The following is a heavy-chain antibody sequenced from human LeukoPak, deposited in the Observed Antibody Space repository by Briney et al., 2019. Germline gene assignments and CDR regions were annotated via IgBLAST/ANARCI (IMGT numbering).Heavy chain of an antibody. CDR3: AREGYYGSGSPPSLYFDY. D-gene: IGHD3-10*01. CDR1: GFTFSSYA. CDR2: ISGSGGGT. Sequence: GGSLRLSCAASGFTFSSYAMTWVRQAPGKGLEWVSGISGSGGGTYYADSVKGRFTISRDNSRSTLYLQMSSLRPEDTAIYYCAREGYYGSGSPPSLYFDYWGQGTLVTVSS. V-gene: IGHV3-23*01. J-gene: IGHJ4*02.